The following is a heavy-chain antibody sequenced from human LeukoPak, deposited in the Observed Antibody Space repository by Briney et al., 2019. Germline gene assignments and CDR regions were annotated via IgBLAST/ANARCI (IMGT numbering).Heavy chain of an antibody. CDR3: ARDPNYSGTYPNWFDP. V-gene: IGHV3-74*01. D-gene: IGHD1-26*01. CDR2: INTDGKTT. Sequence: GGSLRLSCVASGFTFSSSWMHWVRQAPGKGLVWVSRINTDGKTTTYADSVKGRFTISRDSAKNSLYLQMNSLRAEDTAVYYCARDPNYSGTYPNWFDPWGQGTLVTVSS. CDR1: GFTFSSSW. J-gene: IGHJ5*02.